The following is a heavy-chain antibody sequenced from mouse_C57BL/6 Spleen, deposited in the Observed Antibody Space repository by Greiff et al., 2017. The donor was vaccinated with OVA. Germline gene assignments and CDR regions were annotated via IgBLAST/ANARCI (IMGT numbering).Heavy chain of an antibody. CDR3: ERGGYFYFDY. Sequence: VQLQQSGPELVKPGASVKISCKASGYAFSSSWMNWVKQRPGKGLEWIGRIYPGDGDTNYNGKFKGKATLTADKSSSTAYMQLVSLTSEDSAVYVCERGGYFYFDYWGQGTTLTVSS. V-gene: IGHV1-82*01. CDR1: GYAFSSSW. J-gene: IGHJ2*01. D-gene: IGHD2-3*01. CDR2: IYPGDGDT.